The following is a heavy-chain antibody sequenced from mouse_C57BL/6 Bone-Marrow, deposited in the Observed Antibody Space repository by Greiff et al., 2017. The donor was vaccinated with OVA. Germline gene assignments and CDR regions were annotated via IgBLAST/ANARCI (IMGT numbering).Heavy chain of an antibody. V-gene: IGHV1-52*01. Sequence: VQLQQPGAELVRPGSSVKLSCKASGYTFTSYWMHWVKQRPIQGLEWIGNIDPSDSETHYNQKFKDKATLTVDKSSSTAYMQLSSLTSEDSAVYYCAREMDYTWFAYGGQGTLVTVSA. J-gene: IGHJ3*01. CDR3: AREMDYTWFAY. CDR2: IDPSDSET. CDR1: GYTFTSYW. D-gene: IGHD2-4*01.